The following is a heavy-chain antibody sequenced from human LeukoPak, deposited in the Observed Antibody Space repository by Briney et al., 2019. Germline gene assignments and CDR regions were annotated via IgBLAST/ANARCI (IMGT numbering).Heavy chain of an antibody. CDR3: AREVSVMDAFDI. CDR1: GYTFTSYD. CDR2: MNPNSGNT. Sequence: GASVKVSCKASGYTFTSYDINWVRQATGQGLEWMGWMNPNSGNTDYAQKFQGRVTITRNTSISTAYMELSSLRSEDTAVYYCAREVSVMDAFDIWGQGTMVAVSS. V-gene: IGHV1-8*03. D-gene: IGHD2-21*01. J-gene: IGHJ3*02.